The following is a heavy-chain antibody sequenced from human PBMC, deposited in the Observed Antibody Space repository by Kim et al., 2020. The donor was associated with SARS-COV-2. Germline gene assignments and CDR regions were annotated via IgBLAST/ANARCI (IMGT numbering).Heavy chain of an antibody. CDR3: ATLADFWSGYSTKAFDY. J-gene: IGHJ4*02. D-gene: IGHD3-3*01. V-gene: IGHV1-18*01. Sequence: YAQKLQGRVTMTTDPSTSTAYMELRSLRSDDTAVYYCATLADFWSGYSTKAFDYWGQGTLVTVSS.